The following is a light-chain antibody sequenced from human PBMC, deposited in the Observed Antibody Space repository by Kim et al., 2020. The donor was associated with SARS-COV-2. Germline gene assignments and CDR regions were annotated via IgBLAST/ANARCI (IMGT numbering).Light chain of an antibody. V-gene: IGLV1-40*01. J-gene: IGLJ1*01. CDR2: GNS. CDR3: QSYDSSLSGSRV. CDR1: SSNIGAGYD. Sequence: VTISCTGSSSNIGAGYDVHWYQQLPGTAPKLLIYGNSNRPSGVPDRFSGSKSGTSASLAITGLQAEDEADYYCQSYDSSLSGSRVFGTGTKVTVL.